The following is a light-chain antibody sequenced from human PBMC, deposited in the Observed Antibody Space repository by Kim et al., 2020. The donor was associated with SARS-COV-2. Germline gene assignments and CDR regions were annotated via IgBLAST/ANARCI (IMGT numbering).Light chain of an antibody. CDR2: GAS. J-gene: IGKJ4*01. CDR1: QSVSSSY. Sequence: EIVLTQSPATLSFSPAEKAALSCRASQSVSSSYLSCYQQKPGQAPRLLIYGASSRATGIPDRFSGSGSGTDFTLTSTRLEPDDFAVYYCQQYGTSALTFGGGTKLEI. CDR3: QQYGTSALT. V-gene: IGKV3-20*01.